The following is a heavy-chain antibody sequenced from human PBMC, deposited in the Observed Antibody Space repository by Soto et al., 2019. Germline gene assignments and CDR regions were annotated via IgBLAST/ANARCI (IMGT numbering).Heavy chain of an antibody. J-gene: IGHJ3*02. CDR1: GFTFSSYA. D-gene: IGHD4-17*01. CDR3: AKVSTVTLIYYAFDI. Sequence: QVQLVESGGGVVQPGRSLRLSCAASGFTFSSYAMHWVRQAPGKGLEWVAVISYDGSNKYYADSVKGRFTISSDNSKNTLYLQMNSLRAEDTAVYYCAKVSTVTLIYYAFDIWGQGTMVTVSA. V-gene: IGHV3-30*18. CDR2: ISYDGSNK.